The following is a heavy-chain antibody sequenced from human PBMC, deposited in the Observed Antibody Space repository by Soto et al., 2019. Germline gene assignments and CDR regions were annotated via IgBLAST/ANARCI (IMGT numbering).Heavy chain of an antibody. CDR3: AHRFDWYSFDH. J-gene: IGHJ4*02. D-gene: IGHD3-9*01. CDR1: GFSLSTTELG. V-gene: IGHV2-5*02. Sequence: QITLKESGPTLVKPTQTLTLTCSFSGFSLSTTELGVAWIRQPPGKALEWLALIYWDDDKRYSPSLKSRLTITKDTYKNQVVLRMTNMDPGDTATYYCAHRFDWYSFDHWGQGILVTVSS. CDR2: IYWDDDK.